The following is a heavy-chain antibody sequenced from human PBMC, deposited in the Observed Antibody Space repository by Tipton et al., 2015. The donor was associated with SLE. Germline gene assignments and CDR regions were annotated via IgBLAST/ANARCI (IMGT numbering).Heavy chain of an antibody. V-gene: IGHV4-4*08. CDR2: FYTTGTT. CDR3: ARTDFWGAHDY. Sequence: TLSLTCTVSDGSIGSYYWSWIRQPPGKGLEWIGRFYTTGTTSYNSSLKSRVTITIDTSKNQFALKVTSVTAADTAVYYCARTDFWGAHDYWGQGTLVTVSS. D-gene: IGHD3-3*01. J-gene: IGHJ4*02. CDR1: DGSIGSYY.